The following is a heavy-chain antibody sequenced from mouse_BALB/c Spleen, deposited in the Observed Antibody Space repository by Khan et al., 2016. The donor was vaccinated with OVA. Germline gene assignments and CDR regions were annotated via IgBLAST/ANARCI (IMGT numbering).Heavy chain of an antibody. CDR3: ASWNYYGSFDY. Sequence: QVQLKQSGAELARPGASVKLSCKASGYTFTSYWMQWVKQRPGQGLEWIGAIYPGDGDTRYTQKFTGKATLTADKSSSTAYMQLSSLASEDSAVYYCASWNYYGSFDYWGQGTTLTVSS. CDR1: GYTFTSYW. V-gene: IGHV1-87*01. CDR2: IYPGDGDT. D-gene: IGHD1-1*01. J-gene: IGHJ2*01.